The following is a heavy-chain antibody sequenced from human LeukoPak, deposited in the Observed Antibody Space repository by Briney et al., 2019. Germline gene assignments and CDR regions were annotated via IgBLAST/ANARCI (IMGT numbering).Heavy chain of an antibody. J-gene: IGHJ4*02. CDR1: GGSISSSSYY. CDR2: IYHSGST. CDR3: AVYLMVREVDFDY. D-gene: IGHD3-10*01. Sequence: SETLSLTCTVSGGSISSSSYYWGWIRQPPGKGLEWIGEIYHSGSTNYNPSLKSRVTISVDKSKNQFSLKLSSVTAADTAVYYCAVYLMVREVDFDYWGQGTLVTVSS. V-gene: IGHV4-39*07.